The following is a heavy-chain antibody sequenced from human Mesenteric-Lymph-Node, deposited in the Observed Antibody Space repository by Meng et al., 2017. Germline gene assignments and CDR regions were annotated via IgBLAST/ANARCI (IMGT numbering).Heavy chain of an antibody. V-gene: IGHV1-18*01. D-gene: IGHD6-19*01. CDR1: GYTFTSYG. CDR3: ARDQGAYSSGWWPLDY. CDR2: ISAYNGNT. Sequence: ASVKVSCKASGYTFTSYGISWVRQAPGQGLEWMGWISAYNGNTNYAQKLQGRVTMTTDTSTSTAYMELRSLRSDDTAVYYCARDQGAYSSGWWPLDYWGQGTLVTVSS. J-gene: IGHJ4*02.